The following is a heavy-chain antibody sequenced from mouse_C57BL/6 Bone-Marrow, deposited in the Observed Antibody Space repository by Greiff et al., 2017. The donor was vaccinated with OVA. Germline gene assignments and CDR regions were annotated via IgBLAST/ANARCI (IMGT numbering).Heavy chain of an antibody. D-gene: IGHD1-1*01. J-gene: IGHJ1*03. V-gene: IGHV5-16*01. CDR3: ASNYGSSLWYFDV. Sequence: EVQLVESEGGLVQPGSSMKLSCTASGFTFSDYYMAWVRQVPEKGLEWVANINYDGSSTYYLDSLKSRFIISRDNAKNILYLQMSSLKSEDTATYYCASNYGSSLWYFDVWGTGTTVTVSS. CDR1: GFTFSDYY. CDR2: INYDGSST.